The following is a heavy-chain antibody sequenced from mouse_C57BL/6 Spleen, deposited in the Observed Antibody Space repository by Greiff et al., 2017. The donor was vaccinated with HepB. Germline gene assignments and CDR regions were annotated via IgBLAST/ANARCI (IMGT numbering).Heavy chain of an antibody. J-gene: IGHJ3*01. CDR3: ARGRDGNYRFAY. CDR2: ISYDGSN. Sequence: EVQLQESGPGLVKPSQSLSLTCSVTGYSITSGYYWNWIRQFPGNKLEWMGYISYDGSNNYNPSLKNRISITRDTSKNQFFLKLNSVTTEDTATYYCARGRDGNYRFAYWGQGTLVTVSA. CDR1: GYSITSGYY. V-gene: IGHV3-6*01. D-gene: IGHD2-1*01.